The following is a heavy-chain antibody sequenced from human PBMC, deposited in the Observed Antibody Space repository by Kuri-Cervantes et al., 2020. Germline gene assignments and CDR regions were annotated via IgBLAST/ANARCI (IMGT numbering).Heavy chain of an antibody. CDR1: GYTFINYY. J-gene: IGHJ5*02. D-gene: IGHD3-10*01. CDR2: TNPSGGST. Sequence: ASVKVSCKASGYTFINYYVHWVRQAPGQGLEWMGITNPSGGSTGYAQKFQGRVTVTRDTSISTAYMELSRLRSDDTAVYYCATGGENYYGSGSYWDWFDPWGQGTLVTVSS. V-gene: IGHV1-46*01. CDR3: ATGGENYYGSGSYWDWFDP.